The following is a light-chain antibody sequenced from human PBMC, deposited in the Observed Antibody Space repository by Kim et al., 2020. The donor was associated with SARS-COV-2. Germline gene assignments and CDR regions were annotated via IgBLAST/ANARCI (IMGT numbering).Light chain of an antibody. CDR2: YDT. Sequence: PGKPGSMHCGGTNLGSRSVNWYQQKPGQAPMMVISYDTARPSGIPERFSGSNSGNTATLTISRVEAGDEADYYCQVWDSGSVHPGVFGGGTQLTVL. J-gene: IGLJ3*02. V-gene: IGLV3-21*04. CDR1: NLGSRS. CDR3: QVWDSGSVHPGV.